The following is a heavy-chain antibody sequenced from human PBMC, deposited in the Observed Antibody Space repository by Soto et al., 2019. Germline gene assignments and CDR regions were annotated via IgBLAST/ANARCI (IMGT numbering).Heavy chain of an antibody. CDR1: CGSIISYY. J-gene: IGHJ6*02. V-gene: IGHV4-59*01. Sequence: SETLSLTCTFSCGSIISYYWSWIRQPPGKGLEWIGYIYYSGSTNYNPSLKSRVTISVDTSKNQFSLKLSSVTAADTAVYYCARDYQGYYDSSGYYGMDVWGQGTTVTVSS. CDR3: ARDYQGYYDSSGYYGMDV. CDR2: IYYSGST. D-gene: IGHD3-22*01.